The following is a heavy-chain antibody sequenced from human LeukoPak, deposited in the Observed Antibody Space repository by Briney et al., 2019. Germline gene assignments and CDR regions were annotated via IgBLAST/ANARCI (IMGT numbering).Heavy chain of an antibody. Sequence: PGGSLRLSCAASGFTFSSHGMHWVRQAPGKGLEWVAVISFDGGNKYYADSVKGRFTISRDNSKNTLYLQMNSLRAEDTAVYYCARGVAPRYYFDSWGQGTLVTVSS. J-gene: IGHJ4*02. CDR2: ISFDGGNK. D-gene: IGHD3-3*01. CDR1: GFTFSSHG. CDR3: ARGVAPRYYFDS. V-gene: IGHV3-30*03.